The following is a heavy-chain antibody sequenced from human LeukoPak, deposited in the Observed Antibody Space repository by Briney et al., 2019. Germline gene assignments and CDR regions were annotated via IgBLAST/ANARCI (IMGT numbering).Heavy chain of an antibody. V-gene: IGHV3-9*01. CDR3: AKGQLGRYYYYGMDV. CDR1: EFTFDDYA. Sequence: GGSLRLSCAASEFTFDDYAMHWVRQAPGKGLEWVSGISWNSGSIGYADSVKGRFTISRDNAKNSLYLQMNSLRAEDTALYYCAKGQLGRYYYYGMDVWGQGTTVTVSS. D-gene: IGHD3-16*01. CDR2: ISWNSGSI. J-gene: IGHJ6*02.